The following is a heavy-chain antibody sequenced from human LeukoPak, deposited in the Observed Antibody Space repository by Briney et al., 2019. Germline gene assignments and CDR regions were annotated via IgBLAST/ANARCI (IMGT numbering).Heavy chain of an antibody. Sequence: PSETLSLTCTVSGGSISSSSYYWGWIRQPPGKGLEWIGYIYYSGSTNYNPSLKSRVTISVDTSKNQFSLKLSSVTAADTAVYYCASSPNYYGSGSYSKGGDFDYWGQGTLVTVSS. CDR2: IYYSGST. CDR3: ASSPNYYGSGSYSKGGDFDY. D-gene: IGHD3-10*01. CDR1: GGSISSSSYY. V-gene: IGHV4-61*05. J-gene: IGHJ4*02.